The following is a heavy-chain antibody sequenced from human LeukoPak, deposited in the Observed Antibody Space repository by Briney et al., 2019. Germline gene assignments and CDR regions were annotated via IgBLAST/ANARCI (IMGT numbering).Heavy chain of an antibody. CDR3: ARRKGGSYYGYYFDY. CDR2: IYFSGNT. V-gene: IGHV4-59*01. CDR1: GNSIRNYY. D-gene: IGHD1-26*01. J-gene: IGHJ4*02. Sequence: PSETLSLTCTVSGNSIRNYYWSWIRQPPGKGLEWIGYIYFSGNTNYNPSLKSRVTISIDRFENQFSLRLSSVTAADTAVYYCARRKGGSYYGYYFDYWGQGTLVTVSS.